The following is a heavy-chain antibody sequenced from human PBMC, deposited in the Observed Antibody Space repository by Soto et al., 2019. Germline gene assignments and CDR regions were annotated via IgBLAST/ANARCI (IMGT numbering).Heavy chain of an antibody. CDR2: IWYDGSNK. J-gene: IGHJ4*02. CDR3: ARADYDILTGYEYYFDY. V-gene: IGHV3-33*01. D-gene: IGHD3-9*01. CDR1: GFTFSSYG. Sequence: QVQLVESGGGVVQPGRSLRLSCAASGFTFSSYGMHWVRQAPGKGLEWVAVIWYDGSNKYYADSVKGRFTISRDNSKNTLYLQMNSLRAEDTAVYYCARADYDILTGYEYYFDYWGQGTLVTVSS.